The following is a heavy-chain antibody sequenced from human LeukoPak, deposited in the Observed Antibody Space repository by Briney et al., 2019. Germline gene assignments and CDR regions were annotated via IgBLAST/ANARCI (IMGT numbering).Heavy chain of an antibody. CDR3: ARLITGTTYYFDY. CDR1: GGTISSYS. V-gene: IGHV4-4*07. CDR2: TYTSGST. D-gene: IGHD1-7*01. Sequence: SETLSLTCTVSGGTISSYSWSWIRQPAGKGLEWIGRTYTSGSTNYNPSLKSRVTMSVDTSKNQFSLKLSSVTAADTAVYYCARLITGTTYYFDYWGQGTLVTVSS. J-gene: IGHJ4*02.